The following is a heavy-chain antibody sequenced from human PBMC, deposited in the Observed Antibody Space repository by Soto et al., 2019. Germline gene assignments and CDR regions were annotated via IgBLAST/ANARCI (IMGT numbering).Heavy chain of an antibody. D-gene: IGHD3-3*01. CDR2: IYYSGST. Sequence: PSETLSLTCIVSGVSISSQYWSWFRRPPGKGLEWIGYIYYSGSTNYSPALKSRVALSVDTANNQFSLKLSSVTAADTAVYYCARVDFCSEYGDYWGQGTQVTVSS. CDR3: ARVDFCSEYGDY. V-gene: IGHV4-59*11. CDR1: GVSISSQY. J-gene: IGHJ4*02.